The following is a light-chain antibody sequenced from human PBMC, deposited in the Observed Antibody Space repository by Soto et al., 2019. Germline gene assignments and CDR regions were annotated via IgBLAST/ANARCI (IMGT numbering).Light chain of an antibody. CDR2: GNN. CDR3: QSYDGSLATSI. Sequence: QSVLTQPPSVSGNPGQRVSISCTGTSSNLGAGYDVHWYQQLPGAAPRLLIFGNNVRPSGVPDRFSGSKSGTSASLAITGLQAEDEAIYHCQSYDGSLATSIFGAGTKLTVL. J-gene: IGLJ2*01. CDR1: SSNLGAGYD. V-gene: IGLV1-40*01.